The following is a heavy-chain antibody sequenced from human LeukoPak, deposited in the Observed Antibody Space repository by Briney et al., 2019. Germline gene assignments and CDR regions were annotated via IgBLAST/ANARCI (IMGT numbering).Heavy chain of an antibody. CDR1: GFTFSSYG. D-gene: IGHD5-18*01. Sequence: PGGSLRLSCAASGFTFSSYGMHWVRQAPGKGLEWVAVISYDGSNKYYADSVKGRFTISRDNSKNTLYLQMNSLRAEDTAVYYCAKDPCDHSYGWSWRYFDYWGQGTLVTVSS. V-gene: IGHV3-30*18. J-gene: IGHJ4*02. CDR3: AKDPCDHSYGWSWRYFDY. CDR2: ISYDGSNK.